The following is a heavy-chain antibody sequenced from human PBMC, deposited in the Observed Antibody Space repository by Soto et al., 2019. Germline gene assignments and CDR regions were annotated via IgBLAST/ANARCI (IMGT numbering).Heavy chain of an antibody. CDR1: GFTFNSYS. CDR2: IIISSNYI. V-gene: IGHV3-21*01. D-gene: IGHD1-26*01. Sequence: GGSLRLSCAASGFTFNSYSMNWVRQAPGKGLEWVSSIIISSNYIYYADSMKGRFTISRDNAKNSLYLQMNSLRAEDTGVYYCARDLVGATIWGQGTLVTVSS. J-gene: IGHJ4*02. CDR3: ARDLVGATI.